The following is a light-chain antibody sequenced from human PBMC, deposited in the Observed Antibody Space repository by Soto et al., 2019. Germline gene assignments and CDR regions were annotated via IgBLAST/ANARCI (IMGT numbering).Light chain of an antibody. CDR3: QQYDNSPIT. V-gene: IGKV3-20*01. CDR2: GAS. J-gene: IGKJ5*01. CDR1: QSVSSSY. Sequence: EIVLTQSPGTLSLSPGERGTLSCRASQSVSSSYLAWYQQRPGQAPRLLIYGASSRATGIPDRFSGSGSGTDFTLTISRLEPEDFAVYYCQQYDNSPITFGQGTRLEIK.